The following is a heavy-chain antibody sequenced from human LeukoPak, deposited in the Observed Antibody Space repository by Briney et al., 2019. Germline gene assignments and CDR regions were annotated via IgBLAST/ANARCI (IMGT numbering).Heavy chain of an antibody. D-gene: IGHD4-17*01. J-gene: IGHJ4*02. Sequence: GGSLRLSCAASGFTFSSYWMHWVRQAPGKGLEWVSGISWNSGNIGYADSVKGRFTISRDNAKNSLYLQMNSLRAEDTALYYCANLHGDYRDYWGQGTLVTVSS. CDR1: GFTFSSYW. CDR3: ANLHGDYRDY. CDR2: ISWNSGNI. V-gene: IGHV3-9*01.